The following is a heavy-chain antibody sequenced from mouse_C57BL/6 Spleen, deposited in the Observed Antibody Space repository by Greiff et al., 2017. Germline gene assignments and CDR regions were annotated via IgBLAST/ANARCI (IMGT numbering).Heavy chain of an antibody. CDR1: GFNIKDDY. CDR2: IDPENGDT. CDR3: TTDDGYLAY. D-gene: IGHD2-3*01. V-gene: IGHV14-4*01. J-gene: IGHJ3*01. Sequence: EVKLVESGAELVRPGASVKLSCTASGFNIKDDYMHWVKQRPEQGLEWIGWIDPENGDTEYASKFQGKATITADTSSNTAYRQLSSLTSADTAVYYCTTDDGYLAYWGQGTLVTVSA.